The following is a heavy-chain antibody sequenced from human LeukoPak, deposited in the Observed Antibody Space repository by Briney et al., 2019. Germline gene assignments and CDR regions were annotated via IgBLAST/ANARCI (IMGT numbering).Heavy chain of an antibody. V-gene: IGHV3-30*18. CDR2: ISYDGSNK. CDR1: GFTFSSYG. CDR3: AKDGDSYYFDY. J-gene: IGHJ4*02. D-gene: IGHD7-27*01. Sequence: GRSLRLSCAASGFTFSSYGMHWVRQAPGKGLEWVAVISYDGSNKYYADSVKGRFTISRDNSKYTLYLQMNSLRAEDTAVYYCAKDGDSYYFDYWGQGTLVTVSS.